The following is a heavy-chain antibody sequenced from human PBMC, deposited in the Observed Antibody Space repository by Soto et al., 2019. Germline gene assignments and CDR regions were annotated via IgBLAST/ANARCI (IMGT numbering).Heavy chain of an antibody. V-gene: IGHV3-48*01. Sequence: GVLRLSCAASGFTFSSYSMNWVRQAPGKGLEWVSYISSSSSTIYYADSVKGRFTISRDNAKNSLYLQMNSLRAEDTAVYYCAKSYGPSDGMDVWGQGTTVTVSS. CDR1: GFTFSSYS. J-gene: IGHJ6*02. D-gene: IGHD3-10*01. CDR2: ISSSSSTI. CDR3: AKSYGPSDGMDV.